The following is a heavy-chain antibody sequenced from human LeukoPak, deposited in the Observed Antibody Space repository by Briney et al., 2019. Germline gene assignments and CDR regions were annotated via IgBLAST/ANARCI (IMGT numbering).Heavy chain of an antibody. J-gene: IGHJ4*02. CDR3: ARYPSGIAARRGRFDY. CDR1: GYTFTSYY. Sequence: ASVKVSCKASGYTFTSYYMHWVRQAPGQGLEWMGIINPSGGSTSYAQKFQGRVTMTRDMSTSTVYMELSSLRSEDTAVYYCARYPSGIAARRGRFDYWGQGTLVTVSS. CDR2: INPSGGST. V-gene: IGHV1-46*01. D-gene: IGHD6-6*01.